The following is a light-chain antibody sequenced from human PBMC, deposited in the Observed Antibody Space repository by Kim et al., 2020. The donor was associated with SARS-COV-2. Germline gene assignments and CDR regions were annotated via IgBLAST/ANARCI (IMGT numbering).Light chain of an antibody. J-gene: IGKJ4*01. CDR3: LQHNVFPLT. V-gene: IGKV1-17*03. CDR1: QAVSNY. CDR2: AAY. Sequence: SVGDTVTITCRARQAVSNYLAWFQRKPGKGPMRLFYAAYSLQSGVPSRFSGGGSGTEFTLTISGLHPVVFATYFCLQHNVFPLTFGGG.